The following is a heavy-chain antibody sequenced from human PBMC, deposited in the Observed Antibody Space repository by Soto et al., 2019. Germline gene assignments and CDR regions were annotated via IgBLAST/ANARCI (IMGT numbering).Heavy chain of an antibody. D-gene: IGHD4-17*01. Sequence: PSETLSLTCTVSGGSVSSGSYYWSWIRQPPGKGLEWIGYIYYSVSTNYNPSLKSRVTISVDTSTSTAYMELRSLRSDDTAVYYCARDVDYGDYVDYWGQGTLVTVSS. V-gene: IGHV4-61*01. J-gene: IGHJ4*02. CDR3: ARDVDYGDYVDY. CDR2: IYYSVST. CDR1: GGSVSSGSYY.